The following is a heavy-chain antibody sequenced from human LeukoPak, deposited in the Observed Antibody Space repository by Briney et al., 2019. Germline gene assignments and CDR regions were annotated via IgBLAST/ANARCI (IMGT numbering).Heavy chain of an antibody. CDR3: ERDSAPAGTAWLEH. Sequence: GGSLRLSCAASGFTFRRYAMNLVRQAPGEGLEGVSSITTRSSYLYYAHSVKGRFPIHRDHGKNSQHLQMNTLRGYGPASCYVERDSAPAGTAWLEHWGQGTLVTVSS. J-gene: IGHJ5*02. CDR1: GFTFRRYA. D-gene: IGHD6-13*01. CDR2: ITTRSSYL. V-gene: IGHV3-21*04.